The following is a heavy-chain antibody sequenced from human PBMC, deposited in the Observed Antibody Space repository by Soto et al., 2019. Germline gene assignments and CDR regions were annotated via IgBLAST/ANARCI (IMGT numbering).Heavy chain of an antibody. D-gene: IGHD6-19*01. CDR2: ISGSGGST. CDR3: AKDVAVAGTRWYFDY. V-gene: IGHV3-23*01. Sequence: GGSLRLSCAASGFTFSSYAMSWVRQAPGKGLEWVSAISGSGGSTYYADSVKGRFTISRDNSKNTLYLQMNSLRAEDTAVYYCAKDVAVAGTRWYFDYWGQGTLVTVSS. J-gene: IGHJ4*02. CDR1: GFTFSSYA.